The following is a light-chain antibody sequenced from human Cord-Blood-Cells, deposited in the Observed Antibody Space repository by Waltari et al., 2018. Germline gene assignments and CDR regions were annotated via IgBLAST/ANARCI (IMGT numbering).Light chain of an antibody. V-gene: IGLV2-11*01. CDR3: CSYAGSYTLM. J-gene: IGLJ3*02. CDR2: DVS. Sequence: QSALTQPRSVSGSPGQSVTISCTGTSSDVGGYNYVPWYQQHPGKAPKLMIYDVSKRPSGVPDRFSGSKSGITASLTISALQAEDEADYYCCSYAGSYTLMFGGGTKLTVL. CDR1: SSDVGGYNY.